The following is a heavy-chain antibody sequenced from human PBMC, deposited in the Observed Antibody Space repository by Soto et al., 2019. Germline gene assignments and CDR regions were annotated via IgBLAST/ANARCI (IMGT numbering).Heavy chain of an antibody. D-gene: IGHD3-16*01. CDR3: AKGVLWGTFQH. CDR1: SGSISSNDW. Sequence: QVQLQESGPGLVKPSGTLSLTCVVSSGSISSNDWWSWVRQPPGKGLEWIGEIYQSGSTNYNPSLKSRVTISVDKSKNQFSLKLSSVTAADTALYYCAKGVLWGTFQHWGQGSLVIVSS. J-gene: IGHJ1*01. CDR2: IYQSGST. V-gene: IGHV4-4*02.